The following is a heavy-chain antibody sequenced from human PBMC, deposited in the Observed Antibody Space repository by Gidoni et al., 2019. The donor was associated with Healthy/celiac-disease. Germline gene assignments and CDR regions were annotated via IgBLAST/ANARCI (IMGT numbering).Heavy chain of an antibody. CDR3: ARDGIAAAGPLTDY. CDR1: AGPFRSYD. V-gene: IGHV1-69*04. D-gene: IGHD6-13*01. CDR2: SIPILGIA. Sequence: QVQLVQSGAEVKKPGSSVKVYVNASAGPFRSYDISWVRQAPGQGLELMGRSIPILGIANYDQKFQGRVTITADKSTSIAYMELSSLRSEDTAVYYGARDGIAAAGPLTDYWGQGTLVTVSS. J-gene: IGHJ4*02.